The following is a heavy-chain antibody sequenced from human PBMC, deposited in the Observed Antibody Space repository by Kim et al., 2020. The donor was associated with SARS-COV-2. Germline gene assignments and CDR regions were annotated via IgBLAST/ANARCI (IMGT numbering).Heavy chain of an antibody. D-gene: IGHD6-13*01. CDR3: ARGGYDNWFDP. Sequence: TNADTSLKKRVTISVDKSKNQFSRKLRSVTAADTAVYYCARGGYDNWFDPWGQGTLVTVSS. J-gene: IGHJ5*02. V-gene: IGHV4-4*02. CDR2: T.